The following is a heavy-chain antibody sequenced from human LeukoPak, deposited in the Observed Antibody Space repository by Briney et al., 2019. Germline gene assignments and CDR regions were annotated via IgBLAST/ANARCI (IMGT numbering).Heavy chain of an antibody. Sequence: AGGSLRLSCAASGFSFSSYSMNWVCQAPGKRLGWVSYISSSSSTIYYADSVKGRFTISRDNAKNSLYLQMNSLRAEDTAVYYCARDLSIAIFPPTGDVWGKGTTVTVSS. CDR1: GFSFSSYS. V-gene: IGHV3-48*04. CDR2: ISSSSSTI. J-gene: IGHJ6*04. CDR3: ARDLSIAIFPPTGDV. D-gene: IGHD3-3*01.